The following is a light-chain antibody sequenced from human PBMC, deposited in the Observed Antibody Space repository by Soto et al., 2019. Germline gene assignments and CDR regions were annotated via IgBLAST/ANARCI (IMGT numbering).Light chain of an antibody. CDR2: GAS. CDR3: QQYNIWPPWT. V-gene: IGKV3-15*01. J-gene: IGKJ1*01. Sequence: EIVMTQSPATLYVSPGERATLSCRASRSVNRNLAWYQQKPGQPPRLLIFGASTRATGIPARFSGSGSGTEFTLTISSLQSQDFAIYYCQQYNIWPPWTFGQGTKVEIK. CDR1: RSVNRN.